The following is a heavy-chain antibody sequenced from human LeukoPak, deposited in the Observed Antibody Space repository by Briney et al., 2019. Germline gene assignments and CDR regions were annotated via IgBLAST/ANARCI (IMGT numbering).Heavy chain of an antibody. V-gene: IGHV3-23*01. J-gene: IGHJ4*02. CDR1: GFTFSSYA. Sequence: GGSLRLSCAASGFTFSSYAMSWVRQAPGRGLEWVSAISGSGGSTYYADPVKGRFTISRDNSKNTLYLQMNSLRAEDTAVYYCAENPASSIAARPYYFDYWGQGTLVTVSS. CDR3: AENPASSIAARPYYFDY. D-gene: IGHD6-6*01. CDR2: ISGSGGST.